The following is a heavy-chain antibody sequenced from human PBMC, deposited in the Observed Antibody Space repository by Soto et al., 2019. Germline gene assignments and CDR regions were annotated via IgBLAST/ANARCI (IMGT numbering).Heavy chain of an antibody. D-gene: IGHD4-17*01. J-gene: IGHJ6*02. CDR3: AISDYGDSPYYYYGMDV. V-gene: IGHV5-51*01. CDR2: IYPGDSDT. Sequence: CKGSGYSFTSYWIGWVRQMPGKGLEWMGIIYPGDSDTRYSPSFQGQVTISADKSISTAYLQWSSLKASDTAMYYCAISDYGDSPYYYYGMDVWGQGTTVTVSS. CDR1: GYSFTSYW.